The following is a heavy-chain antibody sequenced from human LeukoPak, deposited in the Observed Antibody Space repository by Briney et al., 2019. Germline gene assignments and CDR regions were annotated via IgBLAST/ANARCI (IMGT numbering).Heavy chain of an antibody. CDR3: ARVYSSGWFTAFDI. V-gene: IGHV3-7*04. CDR2: IKQDGSEK. CDR1: GFTFSSYW. Sequence: GGSLRLSCAASGFTFSSYWMSWVRQAPGKGLEWVANIKQDGSEKYYVDSVKGRFTVSRDNAKDSLYLQMNSLRAEDTAVYYCARVYSSGWFTAFDIWGQGTMVTVSS. J-gene: IGHJ3*02. D-gene: IGHD6-19*01.